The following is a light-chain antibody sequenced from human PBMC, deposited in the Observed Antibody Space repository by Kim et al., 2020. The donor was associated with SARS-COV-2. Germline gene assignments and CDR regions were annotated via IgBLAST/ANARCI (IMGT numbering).Light chain of an antibody. CDR3: CSHAGGGTML. CDR1: SSDIGSYSL. J-gene: IGLJ2*01. Sequence: QSALTQPASVSGSPGQSITISCTGTSSDIGSYSLVPWYQQYPGEAPKLMIYEGSKRPSGVSPRFSGSKSGNTASLTISGLQAEDEADYYCCSHAGGGTMLFGGGTQLTVL. V-gene: IGLV2-23*01. CDR2: EGS.